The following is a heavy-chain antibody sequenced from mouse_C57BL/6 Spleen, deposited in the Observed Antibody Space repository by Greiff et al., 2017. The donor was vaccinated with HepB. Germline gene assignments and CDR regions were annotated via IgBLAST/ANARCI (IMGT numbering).Heavy chain of an antibody. CDR1: GYTFTSYG. D-gene: IGHD1-1*01. CDR2: IYPRSGNT. V-gene: IGHV1-81*01. Sequence: VQLQESGAELARPGASVKLSCKASGYTFTSYGISWVKQRTGQGLEWIGEIYPRSGNTYYNEKFKGKATLTADKSSSTAYMELRSLTSEDSAVYFCARYGYYGSSYDYYAMDYWGQGTSVTVSS. CDR3: ARYGYYGSSYDYYAMDY. J-gene: IGHJ4*01.